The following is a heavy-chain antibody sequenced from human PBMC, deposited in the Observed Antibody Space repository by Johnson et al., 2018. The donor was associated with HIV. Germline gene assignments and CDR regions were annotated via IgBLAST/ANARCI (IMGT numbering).Heavy chain of an antibody. J-gene: IGHJ3*02. D-gene: IGHD4-17*01. V-gene: IGHV3-30-3*01. CDR2: ISYDGSNK. CDR3: TTDLSFTVTRGGGGDAFDI. CDR1: GFTFSSYA. Sequence: QMQLVESGGGLVQPGGSLRLSCAASGFTFSSYAMHWVRQAPGKGLEWVAVISYDGSNKYYADSVKGRFTISRDNSKNTLYLQMNSLKTEDTAVYYCTTDLSFTVTRGGGGDAFDIWGQGTMVSVSS.